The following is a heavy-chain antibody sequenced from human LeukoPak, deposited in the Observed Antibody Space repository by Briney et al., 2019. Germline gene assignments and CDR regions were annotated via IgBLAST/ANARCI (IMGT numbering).Heavy chain of an antibody. J-gene: IGHJ4*02. Sequence: SETLSLTCTVSGGSISSYYWSWIRQPPGKGLEWIGEINHSGSTNYNPSLKSRVTISVDTSKNQFSLKLSSVTAADTAVYYCARSPPPAAVAAFYYFDYWGQGTLVTVSS. CDR1: GGSISSYY. CDR3: ARSPPPAAVAAFYYFDY. CDR2: INHSGST. D-gene: IGHD6-19*01. V-gene: IGHV4-34*01.